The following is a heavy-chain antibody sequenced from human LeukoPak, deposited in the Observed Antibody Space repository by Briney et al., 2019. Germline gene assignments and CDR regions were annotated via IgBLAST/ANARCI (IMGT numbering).Heavy chain of an antibody. CDR1: GITFSRFW. V-gene: IGHV3-7*01. CDR2: INQDGSEK. D-gene: IGHD3-3*01. CDR3: ARVPPYYDFWSGYSAYYYYYYGMDV. Sequence: GGSLRLSCAASGITFSRFWMSWVRQAPGKGLQWVANINQDGSEKHYVDSVKGRFTISRDNAENSLYLQMNSLRAEDTAVYYCARVPPYYDFWSGYSAYYYYYYGMDVWGQGTTVTVSS. J-gene: IGHJ6*02.